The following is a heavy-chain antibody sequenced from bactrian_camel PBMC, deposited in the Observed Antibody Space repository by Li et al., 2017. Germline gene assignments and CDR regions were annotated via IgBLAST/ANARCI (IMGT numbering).Heavy chain of an antibody. D-gene: IGHD1*01. Sequence: DVQLVESGGGSVQAGGSLRLSCAASGLITSNNCMGWFRQAPGKEREGVASIYPRGGRTSYADSVKGRFTISQDNAKNTVDLQINSLKPEDSAVYYCGRGFSKGFGPNCQYNFSGRGTQVTVS. CDR2: IYPRGGRT. V-gene: IGHV3S40*01. CDR3: GRGFSKGFGPNCQYNF. CDR1: GLITSNNC. J-gene: IGHJ4*01.